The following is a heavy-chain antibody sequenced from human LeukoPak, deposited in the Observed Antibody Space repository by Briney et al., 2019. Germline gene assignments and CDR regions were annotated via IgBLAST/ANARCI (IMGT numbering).Heavy chain of an antibody. Sequence: GESLRLSCADSQFTFNGSWMNWVRQPPPKGVEWVANMDPTGSQKRYVDSVRGRFTISKDNPGASLYLDMHSLRAEDTAIYYCAIWTSGNYWGQGTLVTVSS. D-gene: IGHD1-1*01. J-gene: IGHJ4*02. CDR2: MDPTGSQK. V-gene: IGHV3-7*01. CDR1: QFTFNGSW. CDR3: AIWTSGNY.